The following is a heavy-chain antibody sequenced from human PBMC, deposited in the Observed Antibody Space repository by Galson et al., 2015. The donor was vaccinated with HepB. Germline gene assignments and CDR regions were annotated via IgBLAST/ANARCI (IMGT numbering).Heavy chain of an antibody. J-gene: IGHJ4*02. Sequence: SLRLSCAASGFTFSTYWVTWVRQAPGKGLEWVANIKQDGNEKTYVDSVKGRFTISRDNAKNSLFLQMNSLKASDTAMYYCARHDVSNIVVVPAAIDYWGQGTLVTVSS. CDR1: GFTFSTYW. CDR2: IKQDGNEK. CDR3: ARHDVSNIVVVPAAIDY. D-gene: IGHD2-2*01. V-gene: IGHV3-7*03.